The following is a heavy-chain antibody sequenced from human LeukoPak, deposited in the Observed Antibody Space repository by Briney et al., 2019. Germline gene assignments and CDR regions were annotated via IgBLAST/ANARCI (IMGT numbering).Heavy chain of an antibody. D-gene: IGHD3-22*01. CDR2: IYYSGST. CDR1: GGSISSYY. V-gene: IGHV4-59*08. J-gene: IGHJ3*02. CDR3: ARLTPHYYDSSGYLGAGGAFDI. Sequence: SETLSLTCTVSGGSISSYYWSWIRQPPGKGLEWIGYIYYSGSTNYNPSLKSRVTISVDTSKNQFSLKLSSVTAADTAVYYCARLTPHYYDSSGYLGAGGAFDIWGQGTMVTVSS.